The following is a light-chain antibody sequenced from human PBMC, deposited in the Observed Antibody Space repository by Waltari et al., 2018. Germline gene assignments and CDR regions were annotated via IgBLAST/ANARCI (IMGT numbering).Light chain of an antibody. V-gene: IGLV1-47*01. CDR1: SSTIGRHY. CDR3: AAWDDSLSGWV. CDR2: RNN. J-gene: IGLJ3*02. Sequence: QSVLTQPPSASGTLGQRVTISCSGSSSTIGRHYVYWYQQLPGTAPKLPIYRNNQRPSGVPGRFSGSKSGTSASLAISGLRSEDEADYYCAAWDDSLSGWVFGGGTKLTVL.